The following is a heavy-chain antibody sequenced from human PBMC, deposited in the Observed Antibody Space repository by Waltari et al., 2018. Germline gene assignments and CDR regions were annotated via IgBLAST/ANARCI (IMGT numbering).Heavy chain of an antibody. J-gene: IGHJ4*02. CDR1: GGSISRGSYY. CDR3: AREMNPRAPYFDL. V-gene: IGHV4-31*03. Sequence: QVQLPESGPGLVRPSQTLSLTCTVSGGSISRGSYYWSWIRQHPGKGLEWIGYSQHSGGTLYNPSLESRVSIGVDTSKNQFSLKVSSVTAADTAVYYCAREMNPRAPYFDLWGQGALVTVSS. CDR2: SQHSGGT.